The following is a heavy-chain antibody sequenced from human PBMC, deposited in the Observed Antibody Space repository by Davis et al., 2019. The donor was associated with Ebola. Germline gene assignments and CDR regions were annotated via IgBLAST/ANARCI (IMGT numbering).Heavy chain of an antibody. D-gene: IGHD3-22*01. CDR3: AREVASSGYSNYYYYMDV. CDR1: GGSISSGGYY. V-gene: IGHV4-30-4*08. CDR2: IYYSGST. J-gene: IGHJ6*03. Sequence: PSETLSLTCTVSGGSISSGGYYWSWIRQHPGKGLEWIGYIYYSGSTYYNPSLKSRVTISVDTSKNQFSLKLSSVTAADTAVYYCAREVASSGYSNYYYYMDVWGKGTTVTVSS.